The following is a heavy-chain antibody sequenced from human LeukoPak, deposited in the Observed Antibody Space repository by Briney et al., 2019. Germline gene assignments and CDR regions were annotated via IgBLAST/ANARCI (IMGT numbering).Heavy chain of an antibody. CDR2: ININTGNP. V-gene: IGHV7-4-1*02. D-gene: IGHD6-19*01. CDR1: GGTFSSYA. J-gene: IGHJ3*02. Sequence: GASVKVSCKASGGTFSSYAISWVRQAPGQGLEWMGWININTGNPTYAQGFTGRFVLSLDTSVSTAYLQISSLKAEDTAVDYCARDLAVAVPLGAFDIWGQGKMVTISS. CDR3: ARDLAVAVPLGAFDI.